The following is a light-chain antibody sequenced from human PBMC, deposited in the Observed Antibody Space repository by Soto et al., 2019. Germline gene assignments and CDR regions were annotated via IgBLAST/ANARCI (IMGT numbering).Light chain of an antibody. V-gene: IGKV1-39*01. CDR3: QHYSAFSVT. CDR1: QNIDQY. CDR2: AAA. Sequence: DIQMTQSPSTLSASVGDTITISCRASQNIDQYLNWYQKKEGRAPQLLMFAAANLESGVPYRFRGSGSGTDFTLTISSLEPGDLATYYCQHYSAFSVTFGQGTKVDI. J-gene: IGKJ1*01.